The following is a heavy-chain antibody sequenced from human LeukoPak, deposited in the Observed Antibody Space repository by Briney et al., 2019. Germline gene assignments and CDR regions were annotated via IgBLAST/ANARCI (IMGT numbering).Heavy chain of an antibody. V-gene: IGHV4-59*01. Sequence: SETLSLTCAVSGCSISSYYWSWIRQPPGKGLEWIGNIYHSGTTNYNPSLYRRVTISVDTSKNQFSLKLSSVTAADTAVYYCARVVDTSMIDDAFDIWGQGTMVTVSS. CDR1: GCSISSYY. J-gene: IGHJ3*02. D-gene: IGHD5-18*01. CDR2: IYHSGTT. CDR3: ARVVDTSMIDDAFDI.